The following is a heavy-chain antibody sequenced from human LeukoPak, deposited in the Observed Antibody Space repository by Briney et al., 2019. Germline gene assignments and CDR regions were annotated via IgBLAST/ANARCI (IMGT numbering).Heavy chain of an antibody. CDR3: ASTPVWFGELFDY. CDR1: GGTFTSYA. CDR2: IIPIFGTA. J-gene: IGHJ4*02. Sequence: GASVKVSCKASGGTFTSYAISLVRQAPGQGLEWMGGIIPIFGTANYAQKFQGRVTITADESTTTAYMELSSLRSEDTAVYYCASTPVWFGELFDYWGQGTLVTVSS. D-gene: IGHD3-10*01. V-gene: IGHV1-69*13.